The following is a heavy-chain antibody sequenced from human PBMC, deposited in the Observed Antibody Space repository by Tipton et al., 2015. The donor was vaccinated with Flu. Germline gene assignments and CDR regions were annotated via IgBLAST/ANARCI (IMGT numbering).Heavy chain of an antibody. J-gene: IGHJ5*02. Sequence: LRLSCTVSGDSISGSYYWGWIRQAPGKGLEWIGNVHRSGSPYYNPSLRSRVTIAVDGPKNQFSLRLTSVTAADTAVYYCARRDYSNYVSEPKSWFDPWGQGILVTVSS. D-gene: IGHD4-11*01. CDR3: ARRDYSNYVSEPKSWFDP. CDR2: VHRSGSP. V-gene: IGHV4-38-2*02. CDR1: GDSISGSYY.